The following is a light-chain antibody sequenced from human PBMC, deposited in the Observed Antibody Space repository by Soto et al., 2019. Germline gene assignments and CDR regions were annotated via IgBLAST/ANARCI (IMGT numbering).Light chain of an antibody. Sequence: QSVLTGPASVSGSPRQSITISCTGTNSDFGSYNLVSWFQQHPGKAPKLVIYEVTKRPSGVSDRFSGSKSGNTASLTISGLQAEDEADYYCFSYAGDSVYVFGTGTKVTVL. V-gene: IGLV2-23*02. CDR1: NSDFGSYNL. CDR2: EVT. J-gene: IGLJ1*01. CDR3: FSYAGDSVYV.